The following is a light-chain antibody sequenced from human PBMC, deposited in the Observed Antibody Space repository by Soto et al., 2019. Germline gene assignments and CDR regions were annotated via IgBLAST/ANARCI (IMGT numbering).Light chain of an antibody. J-gene: IGLJ1*01. Sequence: QAVVTQEASLTVSPGGTVTLTCGSSTGAVTSGHYPHWFQQKPGQAPRTLIYDTSIKHPWTPARFSGSLLGGKAALTLSGAQPEDEADYYCLVIYTGVGEVFGTGTKLTVL. CDR3: LVIYTGVGEV. CDR1: TGAVTSGHY. V-gene: IGLV7-46*01. CDR2: DTS.